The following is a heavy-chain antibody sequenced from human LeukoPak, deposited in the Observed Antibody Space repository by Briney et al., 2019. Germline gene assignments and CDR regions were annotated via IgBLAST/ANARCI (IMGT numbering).Heavy chain of an antibody. CDR2: IYYSGST. J-gene: IGHJ4*02. D-gene: IGHD2/OR15-2a*01. Sequence: SETLFLTCTVSGGSISSYYWSWIRQPPGKGLEWIGYIYYSGSTNYNPSLKSRVTISVDTSKNQFSLKLSSMTAADTAVYYCARVKGRNPFPDYWGQGTLVTVSS. V-gene: IGHV4-59*01. CDR1: GGSISSYY. CDR3: ARVKGRNPFPDY.